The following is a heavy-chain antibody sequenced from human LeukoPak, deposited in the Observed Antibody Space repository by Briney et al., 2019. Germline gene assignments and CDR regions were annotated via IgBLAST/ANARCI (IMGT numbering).Heavy chain of an antibody. CDR3: ARETYGGNSYYFDY. CDR2: IKQDGSEK. Sequence: GGSLRLSCAASGFTFSSYWMSWVRQAPAKGLEWVANIKQDGSEKYYVDSVKGRFTISRDNAKNSLYLQMNSLRAEDTAVYYCARETYGGNSYYFDYWGQGTLVTVSS. J-gene: IGHJ4*02. D-gene: IGHD4-23*01. CDR1: GFTFSSYW. V-gene: IGHV3-7*01.